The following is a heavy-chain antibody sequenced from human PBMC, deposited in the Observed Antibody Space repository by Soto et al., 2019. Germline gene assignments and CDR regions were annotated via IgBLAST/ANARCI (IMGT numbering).Heavy chain of an antibody. CDR2: IYYTGST. D-gene: IGHD4-17*01. CDR1: GGSISSYY. Sequence: PSETLSLTCTVSGGSISSYYWSWIRQPPGKGLEWIGYIYYTGSTNYNPSLKSRVTISVDTSKNQFSLKLSSVTAADTAVYYCARPMTTVKDEGFDPWGQGTLVTVSS. CDR3: ARPMTTVKDEGFDP. J-gene: IGHJ5*02. V-gene: IGHV4-59*08.